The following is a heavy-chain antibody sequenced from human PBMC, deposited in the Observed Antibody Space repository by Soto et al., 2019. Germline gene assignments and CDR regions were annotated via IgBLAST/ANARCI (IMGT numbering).Heavy chain of an antibody. CDR3: ARHIAVTGTRGFDY. Sequence: QVQLQESGPGLVKPSGTLSLTCAVSGGSISSSNWWSWVRQPPGKGLEWIGEIYHSGTANYNPSLQSRVNISMDKSNSQISLDLSSVTAADSAVYFCARHIAVTGTRGFDYWGQGTLVTVSS. J-gene: IGHJ4*02. D-gene: IGHD6-19*01. V-gene: IGHV4-4*02. CDR1: GGSISSSNW. CDR2: IYHSGTA.